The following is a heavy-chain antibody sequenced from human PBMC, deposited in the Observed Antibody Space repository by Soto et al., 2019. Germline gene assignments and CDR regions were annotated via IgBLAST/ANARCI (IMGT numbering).Heavy chain of an antibody. CDR2: IKSKADSYAT. D-gene: IGHD4-17*01. CDR3: TRWGGDPPTLDY. Sequence: EVQLVESGGGLVQPGGSLKLSCATSGLTFSGSNMHWVRQASGKGLEWVGRIKSKADSYATAYAASVKGRFIVSRDDSQNTAYLQMNSLKTGDTAVYYCTRWGGDPPTLDYWGQGTLVTVSS. J-gene: IGHJ4*02. V-gene: IGHV3-73*02. CDR1: GLTFSGSN.